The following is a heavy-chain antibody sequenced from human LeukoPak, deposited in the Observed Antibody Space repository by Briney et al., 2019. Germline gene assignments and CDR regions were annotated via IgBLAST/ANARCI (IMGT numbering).Heavy chain of an antibody. D-gene: IGHD3-22*01. V-gene: IGHV4-4*07. Sequence: SETLSLTCTVSGGSISSYYWSWIRQPAGKGLEWIGRIYTSGSTNYNPSLKSRVTMSVDTSKNQFSLKLSSVTAADTAVYYCARETTYYYDSWFDPWGQGTLVTVSS. CDR1: GGSISSYY. CDR3: ARETTYYYDSWFDP. J-gene: IGHJ5*02. CDR2: IYTSGST.